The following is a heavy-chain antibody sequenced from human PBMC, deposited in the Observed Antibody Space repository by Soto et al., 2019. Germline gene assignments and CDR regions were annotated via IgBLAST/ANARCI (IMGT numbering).Heavy chain of an antibody. Sequence: SGPTLVNPTETLTLTCTVSGFSLNNPRMGVSWIRQLPGKPLEWLAHFFSDAERSYSASMQSRLTMSTDTSGSQVVLTMTNMDPVDTATYFCARMDGDYNYYAMDVWGQGTTVTVSS. D-gene: IGHD4-17*01. CDR2: FFSDAER. J-gene: IGHJ6*02. CDR1: GFSLNNPRMG. CDR3: ARMDGDYNYYAMDV. V-gene: IGHV2-26*01.